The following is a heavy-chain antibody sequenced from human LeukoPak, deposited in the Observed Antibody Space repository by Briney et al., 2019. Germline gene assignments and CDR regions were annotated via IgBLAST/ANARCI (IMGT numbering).Heavy chain of an antibody. Sequence: PSETLSLTCAVYGGSFSSYYWSWIRQPAGKGLEWIGRIYTSGNTNYNPSLKSRVTMSVDTSKNQFSLNLSSVTAADTAVYYCARDLTIFGVVIPGDYWGQGTLVTVSS. CDR1: GGSFSSYY. V-gene: IGHV4-4*07. D-gene: IGHD3-3*01. CDR2: IYTSGNT. CDR3: ARDLTIFGVVIPGDY. J-gene: IGHJ4*02.